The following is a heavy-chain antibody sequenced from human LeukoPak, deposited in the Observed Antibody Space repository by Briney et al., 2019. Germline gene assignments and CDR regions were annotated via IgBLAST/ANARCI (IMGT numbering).Heavy chain of an antibody. D-gene: IGHD3-22*01. J-gene: IGHJ4*02. Sequence: GGSLRLSCAASGFTFSSYAMHWVRQAPGKGLEWVAVISYDGSNKYYADSVKGRFTISRDNSKNTLYLQMNSLRAEDTAVYYCARDSYYYDSSGIFDYWGQGTLVTVSS. CDR2: ISYDGSNK. V-gene: IGHV3-30-3*01. CDR3: ARDSYYYDSSGIFDY. CDR1: GFTFSSYA.